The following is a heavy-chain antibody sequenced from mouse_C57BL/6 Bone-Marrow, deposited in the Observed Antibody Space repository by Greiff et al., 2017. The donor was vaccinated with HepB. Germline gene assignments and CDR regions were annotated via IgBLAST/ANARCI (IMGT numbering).Heavy chain of an antibody. D-gene: IGHD2-1*01. V-gene: IGHV1-82*01. CDR3: AVYGNYDY. J-gene: IGHJ2*01. Sequence: QVQLQQSGPELVKPGASVKISCKASGYAFSSSWMNWVKQRPGKGLEWIGRIYPGDGDTKYNGKFKGKATLTADKSSSTAYMQRSSLTSEDSAVYFCAVYGNYDYWGQGTTLTVSS. CDR2: IYPGDGDT. CDR1: GYAFSSSW.